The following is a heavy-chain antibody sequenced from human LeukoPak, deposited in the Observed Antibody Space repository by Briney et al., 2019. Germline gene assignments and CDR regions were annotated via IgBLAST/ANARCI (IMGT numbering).Heavy chain of an antibody. Sequence: SETLSLTCTVSGASISSYYWSWIRQPPGKGLEWIGYIHTSGNTNSSPSLKSRVTISVDTSKNQFSLKLSSVTAADTAVYYCARVGDRHYGGNSGQFDYWGQGTLVTVSS. J-gene: IGHJ4*02. D-gene: IGHD4-23*01. CDR1: GASISSYY. CDR3: ARVGDRHYGGNSGQFDY. CDR2: IHTSGNT. V-gene: IGHV4-4*09.